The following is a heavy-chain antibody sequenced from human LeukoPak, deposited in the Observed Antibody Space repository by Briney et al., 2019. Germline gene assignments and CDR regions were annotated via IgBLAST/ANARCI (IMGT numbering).Heavy chain of an antibody. Sequence: PSETLSLTCTVSGGSISSGGYYWSWIRQPPGKGLEWIGYIYHSGSTYYNPSLKSRVTISVDTSKNQFSLKLSSVTAADTAVYYCARSPGIAVADAFDIWGQGTMVTVSS. V-gene: IGHV4-30-2*01. CDR2: IYHSGST. CDR3: ARSPGIAVADAFDI. CDR1: GGSISSGGYY. D-gene: IGHD6-19*01. J-gene: IGHJ3*02.